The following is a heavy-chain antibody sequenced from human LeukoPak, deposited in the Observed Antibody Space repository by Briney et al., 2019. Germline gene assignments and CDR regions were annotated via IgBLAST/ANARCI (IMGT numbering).Heavy chain of an antibody. D-gene: IGHD3-16*02. J-gene: IGHJ5*02. V-gene: IGHV4-39*07. CDR3: ARLGSSYDYVWGSYRTYNWFDP. Sequence: PSETLSLTCTVSGDSISSSSSYWGWIRQPPGKGLEWIGEINHSGSTNYNPSLKSRVTISVDTSKNQFSLKLSSVTAADTAVYYCARLGSSYDYVWGSYRTYNWFDPWGQGTLVTVSS. CDR1: GDSISSSSSY. CDR2: INHSGST.